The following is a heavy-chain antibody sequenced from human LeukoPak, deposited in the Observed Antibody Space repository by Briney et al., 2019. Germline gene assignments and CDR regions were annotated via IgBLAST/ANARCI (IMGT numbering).Heavy chain of an antibody. J-gene: IGHJ4*02. CDR1: GFTFSSYE. CDR3: ARSPRGYFDY. D-gene: IGHD3-10*01. Sequence: GGPLRLSCAASGFTFSSYEMNWVRQAPGKGLEWVSYISSSGSTIYYADSVKGRFTISRDNAKNSLYLQMNSLRAEDTAVYYCARSPRGYFDYWGQGTLVTVSS. V-gene: IGHV3-48*03. CDR2: ISSSGSTI.